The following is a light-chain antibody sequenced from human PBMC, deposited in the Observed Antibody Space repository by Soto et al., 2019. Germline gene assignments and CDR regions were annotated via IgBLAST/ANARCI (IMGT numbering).Light chain of an antibody. V-gene: IGKV1-5*01. CDR2: DAS. CDR3: QQSHNFSRT. CDR1: QNINSW. J-gene: IGKJ1*01. Sequence: DIQMTQSPSTLSASVGDRVTITCRASQNINSWLAWYQQKPGKAPNLLIYDASTLESGVPSRFSGSGSGTEFTLTISSLQPEDFATYYCQQSHNFSRTFGQGTKVDIK.